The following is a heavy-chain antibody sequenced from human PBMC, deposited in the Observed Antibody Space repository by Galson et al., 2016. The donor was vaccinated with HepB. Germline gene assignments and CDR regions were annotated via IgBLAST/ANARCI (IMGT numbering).Heavy chain of an antibody. CDR3: AKDPLLLGVVMSAATS. CDR2: ISYDRRNK. V-gene: IGHV3-30*18. Sequence: SLRLSCAASGFTFNTYAMSWVRQAPGKGLEWVALISYDRRNKNYVDSVKGRFTISRDNSKNTLYLQMNSLRAEDTAVYYCAKDPLLLGVVMSAATSWGQGTLVTVSP. CDR1: GFTFNTYA. D-gene: IGHD2-15*01. J-gene: IGHJ4*02.